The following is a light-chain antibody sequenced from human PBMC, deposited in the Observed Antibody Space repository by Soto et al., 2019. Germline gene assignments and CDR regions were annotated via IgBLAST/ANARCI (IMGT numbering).Light chain of an antibody. Sequence: DIQMTQSPSSLSASVGDRVTISCRASRSIISYLNWYQQKPGKAPQLLIYSASILQGGVPSRFRGSGSGTDFTLTISSLQPEDFATYFCQQSSRTPYSFGQGTKLEI. CDR1: RSIISY. CDR3: QQSSRTPYS. V-gene: IGKV1-39*01. J-gene: IGKJ2*03. CDR2: SAS.